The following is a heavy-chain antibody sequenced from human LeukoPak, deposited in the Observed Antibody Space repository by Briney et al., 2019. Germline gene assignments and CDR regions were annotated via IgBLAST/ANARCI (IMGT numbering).Heavy chain of an antibody. CDR1: GFTFSSYS. V-gene: IGHV3-21*01. CDR2: ISSSSSYI. D-gene: IGHD2-2*01. Sequence: GGSLRLASAAAGFTFSSYSMSWVRQAPGKGREWVSSISSSSSYIYYGDSVKGRFTISRDNAKNSLYRQMNRVRAEDTAVYYCARVGYCSSTSCYDGYDYWGQGTLVTLSP. CDR3: ARVGYCSSTSCYDGYDY. J-gene: IGHJ4*02.